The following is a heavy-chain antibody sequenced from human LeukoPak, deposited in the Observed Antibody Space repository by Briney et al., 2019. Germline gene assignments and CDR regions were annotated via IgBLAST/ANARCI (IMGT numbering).Heavy chain of an antibody. CDR1: GGSISSSSYY. CDR2: IYISGST. Sequence: SETLSLTCTVSGGSISSSSYYWSWLRQPAGKGLEWIGRIYISGSTNYNPSLKNRVTISVDTSKNQFSLKLNSVTAADTAAYYCARDMSGSSSLGSNIDYWGQGTLVTVSS. V-gene: IGHV4-61*02. J-gene: IGHJ4*02. D-gene: IGHD1-26*01. CDR3: ARDMSGSSSLGSNIDY.